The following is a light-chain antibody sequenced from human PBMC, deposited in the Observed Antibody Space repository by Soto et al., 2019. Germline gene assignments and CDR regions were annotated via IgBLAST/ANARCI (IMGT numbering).Light chain of an antibody. CDR3: QQYTNTNNPWM. Sequence: MTQSPATLSVSPWEGATLSCRASQSVSSWLAWYQQKPGKAPKLLIYDASTLQSGVASRFSGSGSGTEFTLIISGLQPDDSATYYCQQYTNTNNPWMFGQGTKVE. CDR2: DAS. V-gene: IGKV1-5*01. CDR1: QSVSSW. J-gene: IGKJ1*01.